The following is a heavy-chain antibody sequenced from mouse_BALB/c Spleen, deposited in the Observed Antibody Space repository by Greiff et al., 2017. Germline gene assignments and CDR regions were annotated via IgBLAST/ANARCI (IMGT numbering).Heavy chain of an antibody. V-gene: IGHV5-4*02. CDR3: ARDRGYGNYGYAMDY. J-gene: IGHJ4*01. CDR1: GFTFSDYY. CDR2: ISDGGSYT. Sequence: EVKLVESGGGLVKPGGSLKLSCAASGFTFSDYYMYWVRQTPEKRLEWVATISDGGSYTYYPDSVKGRFTISRDNAKNNLYLQMSSLKSEDTAMYYCARDRGYGNYGYAMDYWGQGTSVTVSS. D-gene: IGHD2-10*02.